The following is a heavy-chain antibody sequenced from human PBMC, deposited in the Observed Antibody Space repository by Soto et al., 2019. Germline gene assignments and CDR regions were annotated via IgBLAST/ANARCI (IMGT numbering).Heavy chain of an antibody. CDR3: AKDNGGWEPESSGWTYFDY. D-gene: IGHD6-19*01. V-gene: IGHV3-43*02. CDR1: GFTFDDYA. Sequence: GESLKISCAASGFTFDDYAMHWVHQAPGKGLEWVSLISGDGGSTYYADSVKGRFTISRDNSKNSLYLQMNSLRTEDTALYYCAKDNGGWEPESSGWTYFDYWGQGTLVTVSS. CDR2: ISGDGGST. J-gene: IGHJ4*02.